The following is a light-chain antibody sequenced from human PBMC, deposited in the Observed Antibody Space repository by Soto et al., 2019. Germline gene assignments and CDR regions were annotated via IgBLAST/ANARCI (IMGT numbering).Light chain of an antibody. J-gene: IGLJ2*01. CDR2: KDS. V-gene: IGLV3-25*03. Sequence: SYELTQPPSVSVSPGQTARITCSGDALPKQYAYWYQQKPGQAPVLVIYKDSERPSGIPERFYGSSSGTTVTLTISGVQAEDEADYYCQSADSSGTYVLFGGGTKLPVL. CDR3: QSADSSGTYVL. CDR1: ALPKQY.